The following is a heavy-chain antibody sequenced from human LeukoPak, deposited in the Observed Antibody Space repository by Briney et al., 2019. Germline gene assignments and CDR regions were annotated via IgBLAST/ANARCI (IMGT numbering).Heavy chain of an antibody. CDR1: GGSISSGSYY. J-gene: IGHJ6*03. CDR3: ARGGGIPDPDYYYYYYMDV. V-gene: IGHV4-61*02. D-gene: IGHD2-2*02. CDR2: IYTSGST. Sequence: PSETLSLTCTVSGGSISSGSYYWSWIRQPAGKRLEWIGRIYTSGSTNYNPPLKSRVTMSVDTSRNQFSLKLSSVTAADTAVYYCARGGGIPDPDYYYYYYMDVWGKGTKVTVSS.